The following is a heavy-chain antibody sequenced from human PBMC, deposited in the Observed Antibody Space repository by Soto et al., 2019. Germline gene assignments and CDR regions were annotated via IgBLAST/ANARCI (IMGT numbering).Heavy chain of an antibody. J-gene: IGHJ4*02. CDR1: GGSISSSSYY. CDR2: FYYSGNT. D-gene: IGHD5-12*01. CDR3: TRHSGKWLQTASDS. Sequence: QLQLQESGPGLLKPSETLSLTCTVSGGSISSSSYYWGWIRQPPGKGLEWIGSFYYSGNTYYNPSLKSRVTISVDTSKHQFSLQLNSVTAADTAVYFCTRHSGKWLQTASDSWGQGTLVTVSS. V-gene: IGHV4-39*01.